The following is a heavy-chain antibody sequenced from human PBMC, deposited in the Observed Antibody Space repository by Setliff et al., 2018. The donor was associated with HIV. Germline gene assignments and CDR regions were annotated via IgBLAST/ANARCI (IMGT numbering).Heavy chain of an antibody. D-gene: IGHD3-10*01. CDR1: GGSLTNYY. CDR2: IYYSGST. CDR3: ARGGLRVRGAIDSFDY. Sequence: PSETLSLTCTVSGGSLTNYYWGWIRQPPGKGLEWIGSIYYSGSTYYNPSLKSRVTLSVDTSKNQFSLKLNSVTAADTAVYYCARGGLRVRGAIDSFDYWGQGTLVTVSS. V-gene: IGHV4-39*07. J-gene: IGHJ4*02.